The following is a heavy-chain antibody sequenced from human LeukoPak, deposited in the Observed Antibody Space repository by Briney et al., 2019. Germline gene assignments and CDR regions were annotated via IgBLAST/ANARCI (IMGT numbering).Heavy chain of an antibody. CDR1: GGSLSSGDYY. Sequence: PSQTLSLTCTVSGGSLSSGDYYWSWIRQPPRKGLEWIGYIYYSVSTYYTPSLKSRVTISVETSKNQFSLKLSSVTAADTAVYYCARVTQELTLDYWGQGTLVTVSS. V-gene: IGHV4-30-4*01. D-gene: IGHD1-1*01. CDR2: IYYSVST. J-gene: IGHJ4*02. CDR3: ARVTQELTLDY.